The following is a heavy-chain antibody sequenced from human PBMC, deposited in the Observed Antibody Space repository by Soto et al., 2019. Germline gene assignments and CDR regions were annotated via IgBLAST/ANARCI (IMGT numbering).Heavy chain of an antibody. Sequence: SLRLSCATSGFTFDGYAMHWVRQVPGKGLEWVSAISWDSGSIAYADSVKGRFTISRDDAKNSLYLQMNSLRAEDTAFYYCAKDKGYGANVWYFDYWGQGTLVTVSS. D-gene: IGHD4-17*01. CDR3: AKDKGYGANVWYFDY. CDR1: GFTFDGYA. CDR2: ISWDSGSI. V-gene: IGHV3-9*01. J-gene: IGHJ4*02.